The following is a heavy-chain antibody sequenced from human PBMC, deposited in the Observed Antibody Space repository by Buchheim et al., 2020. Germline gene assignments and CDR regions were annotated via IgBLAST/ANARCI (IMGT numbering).Heavy chain of an antibody. Sequence: QVQLVQSGAEVKKPGSSVKVSCKASGGTFSSYAISWVRQAPGQGLEWMGGIIPIFGTANYAQKFQGRATITADESTSTAYMELSSLRSEDTAVYYCASGSCYSVPNICYYYYYYIDVWGKGTT. CDR3: ASGSCYSVPNICYYYYYYIDV. CDR1: GGTFSSYA. V-gene: IGHV1-69*01. D-gene: IGHD2-15*01. CDR2: IIPIFGTA. J-gene: IGHJ6*03.